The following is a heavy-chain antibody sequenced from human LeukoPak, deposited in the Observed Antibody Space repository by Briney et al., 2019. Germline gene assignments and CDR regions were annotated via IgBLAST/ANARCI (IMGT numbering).Heavy chain of an antibody. CDR1: GGSLSPYY. CDR3: AREGGYCNSGYCYISLDY. V-gene: IGHV4-4*07. CDR2: IYSSGTT. J-gene: IGHJ4*02. D-gene: IGHD2-2*02. Sequence: PSETLXLTCTISGGSLSPYYWNWIRQPAGKGLEWIGRIYSSGTTNYNPSLRSRVSMSVDTSKNQFSLKLSSVIAADTAVYYCAREGGYCNSGYCYISLDYWGQGALLTVSS.